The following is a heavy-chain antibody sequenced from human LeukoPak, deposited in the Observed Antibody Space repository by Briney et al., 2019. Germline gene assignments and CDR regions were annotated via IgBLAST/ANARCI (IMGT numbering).Heavy chain of an antibody. CDR3: ARVSSSSPDLDY. CDR1: GGSISSSS. Sequence: ETLSLTCTVSGGSISSSSYYWGWIRQPPGKGLEWVSSISSSSSYIYYADSVKGRFTISRDNAKNSLYLQVNSLRAEDTAVYYCARVSSSSPDLDYWGQGTLVTVSS. J-gene: IGHJ4*02. D-gene: IGHD6-13*01. V-gene: IGHV3-21*01. CDR2: ISSSSSYI.